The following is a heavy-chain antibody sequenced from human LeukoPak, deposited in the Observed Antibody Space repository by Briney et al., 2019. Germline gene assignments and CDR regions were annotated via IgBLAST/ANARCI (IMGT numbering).Heavy chain of an antibody. V-gene: IGHV3-74*01. CDR1: GFTFSSYW. D-gene: IGHD3-9*01. CDR3: TRDLMDYDVSTGLHHYYMDV. J-gene: IGHJ6*02. Sequence: GGSLRLSCAACGFTFSSYWMHWVRQDPRKGLVWVSRINGDGRNINYADSVRGRYTISRDNAKNTLYLQMNTLRVGDTAVYYCTRDLMDYDVSTGLHHYYMDVWGQGTTVTVSS. CDR2: INGDGRNI.